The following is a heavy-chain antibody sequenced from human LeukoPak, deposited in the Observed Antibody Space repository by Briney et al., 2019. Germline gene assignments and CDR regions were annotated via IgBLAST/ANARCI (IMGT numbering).Heavy chain of an antibody. J-gene: IGHJ6*02. CDR1: GFSFDDFA. CDR3: VKDRPFPYGMDV. Sequence: GGSLRLSCAASGFSFDDFAMHWVRQAPGKGLEWVSFITWDSGSTYYADSVKGRFTISRDNSKDSLYLQMNSLRAEDTALYYCVKDRPFPYGMDVWGQGTTVTVSS. V-gene: IGHV3-43D*03. D-gene: IGHD2-21*01. CDR2: ITWDSGST.